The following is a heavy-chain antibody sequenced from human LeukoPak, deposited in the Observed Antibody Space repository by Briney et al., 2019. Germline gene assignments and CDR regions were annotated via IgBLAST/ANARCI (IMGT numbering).Heavy chain of an antibody. Sequence: ASVKVSCTASGYTFTGYYMHWVRQPPGQGLERMGLINPNRGGTNYAQKFQGRVTMTRDTSISTAYMELSRLRSDDTAVYYCARDPTLVDDYVWGSYRWNNWFDPWGQGTLVTVSS. CDR3: ARDPTLVDDYVWGSYRWNNWFDP. CDR1: GYTFTGYY. D-gene: IGHD3-16*02. CDR2: INPNRGGT. J-gene: IGHJ5*02. V-gene: IGHV1-2*02.